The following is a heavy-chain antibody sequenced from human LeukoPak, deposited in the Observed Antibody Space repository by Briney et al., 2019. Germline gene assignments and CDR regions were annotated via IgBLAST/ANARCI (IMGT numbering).Heavy chain of an antibody. CDR2: IYSGGST. Sequence: GGSLRLSCAASGFTVTSNYMSWVRQAPGKGLEWVSVIYSGGSTYYADSVKGRFTISRDNSKNTLYLQMNSLRAEDTAVYYCARGLGYSYGYEWGQGTLVTVSS. CDR3: ARGLGYSYGYE. D-gene: IGHD5-18*01. J-gene: IGHJ4*02. V-gene: IGHV3-53*01. CDR1: GFTVTSNY.